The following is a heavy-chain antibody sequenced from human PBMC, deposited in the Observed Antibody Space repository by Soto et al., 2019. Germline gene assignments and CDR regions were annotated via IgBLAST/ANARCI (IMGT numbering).Heavy chain of an antibody. V-gene: IGHV3-23*01. CDR2: ITGSGGST. CDR1: GFTFSNYA. J-gene: IGHJ4*02. CDR3: AKGSASGSPYYFAF. D-gene: IGHD6-25*01. Sequence: EVQLLESGGGLVQPGGSLRLSCAASGFTFSNYAMSWVRQAPGKGLEWVSAITGSGGSTYHADSVKGRFTISRDNSKNTLFLQMSRLRADDTAVYYCAKGSASGSPYYFAFWGQGTLVNVSS.